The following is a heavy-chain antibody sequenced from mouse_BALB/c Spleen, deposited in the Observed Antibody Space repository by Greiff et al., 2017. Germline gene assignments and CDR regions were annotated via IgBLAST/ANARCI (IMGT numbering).Heavy chain of an antibody. V-gene: IGHV1-55*01. D-gene: IGHD2-3*01. CDR1: GYTFTSYW. CDR3: SSAGYSYYFAY. CDR2: IYPGRGIT. J-gene: IGHJ2*01. Sequence: QVQLKQPGAELVKPGASVKMSCKASGYTFTSYWMNWVKQRPGQGLEWNGEIYPGRGITNYNEKFKSKATLTLDTSSSTAYRQLSSLTSEDSAVYYCSSAGYSYYFAYWGQGTTLTVSA.